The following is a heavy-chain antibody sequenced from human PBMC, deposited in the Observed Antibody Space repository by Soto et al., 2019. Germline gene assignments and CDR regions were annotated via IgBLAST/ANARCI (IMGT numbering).Heavy chain of an antibody. Sequence: ASVKVSCKASGYTFTSYYMHWVRQAPGQGLEWMGIINPSGGSTSYAQKFQGRVTMTRDTSTSTVYMELSSLRSEDTAVYYCARYPLMSWELRDYYYYGMDVWGQGTTVTVSS. J-gene: IGHJ6*02. CDR3: ARYPLMSWELRDYYYYGMDV. D-gene: IGHD1-26*01. CDR1: GYTFTSYY. CDR2: INPSGGST. V-gene: IGHV1-46*01.